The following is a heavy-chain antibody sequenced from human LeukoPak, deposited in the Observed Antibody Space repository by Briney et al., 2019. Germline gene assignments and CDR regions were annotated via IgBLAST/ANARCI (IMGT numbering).Heavy chain of an antibody. CDR1: GGSISSGNYY. CDR2: IYYSGST. J-gene: IGHJ4*02. CDR3: ARHQRPGTLLPAAGRIDY. D-gene: IGHD6-13*01. V-gene: IGHV4-39*01. Sequence: SETLSLTCTVSGGSISSGNYYWSWIRQPPGRGLEWIGYIYYSGSTYYNPSLKSRVTISVDTSKNQFSLKLRSVTATDTAVYYCARHQRPGTLLPAAGRIDYWGQGTLVTVSS.